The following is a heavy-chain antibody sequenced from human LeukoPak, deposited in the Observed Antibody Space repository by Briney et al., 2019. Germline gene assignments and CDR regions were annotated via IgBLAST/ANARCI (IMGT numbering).Heavy chain of an antibody. V-gene: IGHV3-23*01. Sequence: GGSLRLSCAASGFTFSSYAMSWVRQAPGKGLEWVSAISGRGGSTYYADSVKGRFTISRDNSKNTLYLQMNSMRAEDTAVYYCAKDKTRCSSTSCYTRDAFDIWGQGTMVTVSS. CDR2: ISGRGGST. CDR3: AKDKTRCSSTSCYTRDAFDI. CDR1: GFTFSSYA. J-gene: IGHJ3*02. D-gene: IGHD2-2*02.